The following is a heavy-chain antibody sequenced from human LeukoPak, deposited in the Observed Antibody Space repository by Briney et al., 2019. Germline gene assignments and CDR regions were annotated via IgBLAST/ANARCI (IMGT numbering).Heavy chain of an antibody. Sequence: GGSLRLSCAASGFTFSDYWMQWVRQAPGKGLEWVANIRHDGRDKYYVDSVEGRFTISRDNAKNSLYLQMNSLRAADTAIYYCSRGDPDYWGQGTLVIVSS. CDR3: SRGDPDY. V-gene: IGHV3-7*01. J-gene: IGHJ4*02. CDR2: IRHDGRDK. CDR1: GFTFSDYW.